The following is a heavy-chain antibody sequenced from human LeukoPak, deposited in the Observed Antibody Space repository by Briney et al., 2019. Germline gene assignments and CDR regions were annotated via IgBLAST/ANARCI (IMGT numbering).Heavy chain of an antibody. CDR3: AKDIVSRYDILGAPYYYYGMDV. V-gene: IGHV3-9*01. D-gene: IGHD3-9*01. CDR1: GFTFDDYA. Sequence: AQRLSCAASGFTFDDYAMHWVRQAPGKGLEWVSGISWNSGSIGYADSVKGRFTISRDNAKNSLYLQMNSLRAEDTALYYCAKDIVSRYDILGAPYYYYGMDVWGQGTTVTVSS. CDR2: ISWNSGSI. J-gene: IGHJ6*02.